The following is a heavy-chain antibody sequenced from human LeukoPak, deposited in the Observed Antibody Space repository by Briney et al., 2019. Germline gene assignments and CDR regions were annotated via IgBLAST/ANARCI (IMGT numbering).Heavy chain of an antibody. CDR2: ISSSSSYI. CDR3: ASQDSYYDSSGPVDY. CDR1: GFTFSSYA. D-gene: IGHD3-22*01. Sequence: GGSLRLSCAASGFTFSSYAMSWVRQAPGKGLEWVSSISSSSSYIYYADSVKGRFTISRDNAKNSLYLQMNSLRAEDTAVYYCASQDSYYDSSGPVDYWGQGTLVTVSS. J-gene: IGHJ4*02. V-gene: IGHV3-21*01.